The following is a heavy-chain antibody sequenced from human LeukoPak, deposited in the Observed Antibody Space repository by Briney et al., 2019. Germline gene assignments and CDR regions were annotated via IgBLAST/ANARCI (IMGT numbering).Heavy chain of an antibody. V-gene: IGHV1-2*02. D-gene: IGHD4-17*01. CDR2: INPNSGGA. J-gene: IGHJ4*02. Sequence: ASVKVSCKASGYTFTGYYMHWVRQAPGQGIEWMGWINPNSGGANYAQKFQGKVTMTRDTSISTAYMELSRLRSDDTVVYYCARVNDYGDYVDYWGQGTLVTVSS. CDR3: ARVNDYGDYVDY. CDR1: GYTFTGYY.